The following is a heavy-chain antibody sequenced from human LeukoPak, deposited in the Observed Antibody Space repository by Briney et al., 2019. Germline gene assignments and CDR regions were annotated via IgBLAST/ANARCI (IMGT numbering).Heavy chain of an antibody. CDR3: ARERGSQGFYMVRGNNWFDP. J-gene: IGHJ5*02. D-gene: IGHD3-10*01. CDR1: GGTFSSYA. CDR2: ISAYNGNT. V-gene: IGHV1-18*01. Sequence: ASVKVSCKASGGTFSSYAISWVRQAPGQGLEWMGWISAYNGNTNYAQKLQGRVTMTTDTSTSTAYMELSRLRSDDTAVYYCARERGSQGFYMVRGNNWFDPWGQGTLVTVSS.